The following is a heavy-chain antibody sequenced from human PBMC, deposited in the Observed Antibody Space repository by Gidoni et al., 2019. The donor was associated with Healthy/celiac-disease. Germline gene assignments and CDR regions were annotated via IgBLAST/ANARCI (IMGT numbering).Heavy chain of an antibody. J-gene: IGHJ4*02. D-gene: IGHD3-10*01. CDR2: ISSSSSYI. V-gene: IGHV3-21*01. Sequence: EVQLVESGGGLVKPGGSLRLACAASGFTFSSYSMNWVRQAPGKGLEWVSSISSSSSYIYYADSVKGRFTISRDNAKNSLYLQMNSLRAEDTAVYYCARDVDTMVQGPTPDYWGQGTLVTVSS. CDR3: ARDVDTMVQGPTPDY. CDR1: GFTFSSYS.